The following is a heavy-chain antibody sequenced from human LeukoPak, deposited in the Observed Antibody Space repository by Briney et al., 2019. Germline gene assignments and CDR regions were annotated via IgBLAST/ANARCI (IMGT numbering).Heavy chain of an antibody. D-gene: IGHD2-21*02. Sequence: GASVKVSCKASGYTFTGYYMHWVRQAPGQGLEWMGWINPNSGGTNYAQKFQGRVTMTRDTSISTAYMELSRLRSDDTAVYYCARVGNIVVVTARTPDAFDIWGQGTMVTVSS. V-gene: IGHV1-2*02. CDR2: INPNSGGT. CDR1: GYTFTGYY. CDR3: ARVGNIVVVTARTPDAFDI. J-gene: IGHJ3*02.